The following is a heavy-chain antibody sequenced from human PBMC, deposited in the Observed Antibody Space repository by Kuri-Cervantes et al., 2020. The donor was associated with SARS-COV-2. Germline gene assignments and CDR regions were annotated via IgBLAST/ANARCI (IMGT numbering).Heavy chain of an antibody. Sequence: GGSLRPSCAASGFTFSSYAMHWVRQAPGKGLEWVAVISYDGSNKYYADSVKGRFTISRDNSKNTLYLQMNSLRAEDTAVYYCVRDGQGYTEMATPVGWFDPWGQGTLVTVSS. CDR2: ISYDGSNK. D-gene: IGHD5-24*01. V-gene: IGHV3-30*04. CDR1: GFTFSSYA. J-gene: IGHJ5*02. CDR3: VRDGQGYTEMATPVGWFDP.